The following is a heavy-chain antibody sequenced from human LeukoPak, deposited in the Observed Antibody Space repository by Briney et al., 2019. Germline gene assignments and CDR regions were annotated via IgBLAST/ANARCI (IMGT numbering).Heavy chain of an antibody. CDR3: ARVYVPQDLVNAFDI. D-gene: IGHD3-10*02. CDR1: GASITSYY. CDR2: FYTSGSP. J-gene: IGHJ3*02. V-gene: IGHV4-4*07. Sequence: KRSETLSLTCPVSGASITSYYWSWSRQPAGKGLEWIGLFYTSGSPKYNPSLKSRVTMSVDASKNYFSLRLSSATAADTAVYYCARVYVPQDLVNAFDIWGQGGTHSASS.